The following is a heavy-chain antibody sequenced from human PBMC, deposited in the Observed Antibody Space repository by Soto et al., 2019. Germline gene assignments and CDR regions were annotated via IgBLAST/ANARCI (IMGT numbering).Heavy chain of an antibody. CDR2: IYYSGST. CDR1: GGSISSYY. CDR3: AKLSGSISSSWSEWYAFDI. Sequence: PSETLSLTCTVSGGSISSYYWSWIRQPPGKGLEWIGYIYYSGSTNYNPSLKSRVTISVDTSKNQFSLKLSSVTAADTAVYYCAKLSGSISSSWSEWYAFDIWGQGTMVTVSS. J-gene: IGHJ3*02. D-gene: IGHD6-13*01. V-gene: IGHV4-59*08.